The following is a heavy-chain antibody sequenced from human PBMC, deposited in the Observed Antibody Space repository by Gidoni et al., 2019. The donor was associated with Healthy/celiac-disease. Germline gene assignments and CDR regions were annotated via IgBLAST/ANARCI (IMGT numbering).Heavy chain of an antibody. Sequence: EGQLLEAGGGVVQPGGSRRRPRAACGLSFSSHALSWGRQAPGKGLEGVSAFSGSGVSTSYPVSVKRLFSISRANSKTTLYLQMNSLRAEDTAVSYCAKGDSSRWTWDWFDPWGQGTLVTVSS. D-gene: IGHD6-13*01. CDR1: GLSFSSHA. V-gene: IGHV3-23*01. J-gene: IGHJ5*02. CDR3: AKGDSSRWTWDWFDP. CDR2: FSGSGVST.